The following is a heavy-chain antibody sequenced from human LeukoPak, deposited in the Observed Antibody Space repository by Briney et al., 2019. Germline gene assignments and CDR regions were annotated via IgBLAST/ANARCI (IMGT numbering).Heavy chain of an antibody. J-gene: IGHJ4*02. D-gene: IGHD5-18*01. Sequence: SETLSLTCAVSGGSISSGGYSWSWIRQPPGKGLEWIGEINHSGSTNYNPSLKSRVTISVDTSKNQFSLKLSSVTAADTAVYYCARAGYSYGYGPPFDYWGQGTLVTVSS. CDR3: ARAGYSYGYGPPFDY. CDR2: INHSGST. CDR1: GGSISSGGYS. V-gene: IGHV4-30-2*01.